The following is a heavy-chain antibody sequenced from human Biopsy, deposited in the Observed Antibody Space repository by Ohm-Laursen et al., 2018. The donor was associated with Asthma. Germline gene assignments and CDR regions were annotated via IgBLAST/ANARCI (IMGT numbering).Heavy chain of an antibody. V-gene: IGHV3-30*03. CDR2: MSCEESVQ. D-gene: IGHD1-26*01. J-gene: IGHJ4*02. Sequence: SLRLSCAASGFTFKAYGIHWVRQAPGKGLEWVAVMSCEESVQYFADSVKGRFTFSRDNSKNTLYLQMNSLRAEDSAVYYCARDFGCGSYFVGTTFDYWGQGTTATVSS. CDR1: GFTFKAYG. CDR3: ARDFGCGSYFVGTTFDY.